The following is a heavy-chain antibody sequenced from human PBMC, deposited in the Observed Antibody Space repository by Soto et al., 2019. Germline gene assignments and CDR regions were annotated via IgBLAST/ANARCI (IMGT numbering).Heavy chain of an antibody. D-gene: IGHD3-3*01. Sequence: PSETPSITFTFCGDSICSGDYYWSWIQQPPGKGLEWIGYIYYSGSTYYNPSLKSRVTISVDKSKNQFSLKLSSVTAADTAVYYCAREGHDFWSGVDYYYYGMDVWGQGTTVTVSS. J-gene: IGHJ6*02. V-gene: IGHV4-30-4*01. CDR1: GDSICSGDYY. CDR2: IYYSGST. CDR3: AREGHDFWSGVDYYYYGMDV.